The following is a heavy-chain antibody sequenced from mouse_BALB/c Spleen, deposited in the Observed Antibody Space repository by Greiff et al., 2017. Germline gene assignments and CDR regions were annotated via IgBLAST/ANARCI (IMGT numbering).Heavy chain of an antibody. D-gene: IGHD2-10*02. CDR3: ARGYGNYVRAMDY. CDR2: ISSGGGST. CDR1: GFAFSSYD. J-gene: IGHJ4*01. V-gene: IGHV5-12-1*01. Sequence: EVMLVESGGGLVKPGGSLKLSCAASGFAFSSYDMYWVRQTPEKRLEWVAYISSGGGSTYYPDTVKGRFTISRDNAKNTLYLQMSSLKSEDTAMYYCARGYGNYVRAMDYWGQGTSVTVSS.